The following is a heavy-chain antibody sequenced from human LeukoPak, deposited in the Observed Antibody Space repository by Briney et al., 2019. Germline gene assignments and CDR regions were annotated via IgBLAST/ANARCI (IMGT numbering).Heavy chain of an antibody. CDR3: ARDKDGYNPTLDY. J-gene: IGHJ4*02. Sequence: GGSLILSCAASGFTFSSYSMNWVRQAPGKGLEWVSSISSSRNYIYYADSVKGRSTISRDNDKNSLYLQMNSLRAEDTAVYYCARDKDGYNPTLDYWGQGTLVTVSS. V-gene: IGHV3-21*01. CDR1: GFTFSSYS. CDR2: ISSSRNYI. D-gene: IGHD5-24*01.